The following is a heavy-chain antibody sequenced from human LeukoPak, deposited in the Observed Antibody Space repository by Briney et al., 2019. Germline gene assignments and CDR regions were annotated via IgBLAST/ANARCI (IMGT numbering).Heavy chain of an antibody. Sequence: GGSLRLSCEASGFFFSSYAMHWVRQAPGKGLEWLAVISIDGKNKFSADSVKGRINISRDNSKNTLYLQMDSLRPEDTAVYYCARDRMRRQLLFYWGQGTLVTVSS. CDR1: GFFFSSYA. V-gene: IGHV3-30*16. CDR3: ARDRMRRQLLFY. D-gene: IGHD2-2*01. CDR2: ISIDGKNK. J-gene: IGHJ4*02.